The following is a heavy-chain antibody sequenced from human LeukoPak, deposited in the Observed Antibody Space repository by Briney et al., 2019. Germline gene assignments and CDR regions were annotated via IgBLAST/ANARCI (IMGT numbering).Heavy chain of an antibody. CDR2: INHSGST. D-gene: IGHD3-10*01. Sequence: SETLSLTCAVYGGSFSGYYWSWIRQPPGKGLEWIGEINHSGSTNYNPSLNSRVTISVDTSKNQFSLKLSSVTAADTAVYYCARLRMVRGVNHGMDVWGKGTTVTVSS. CDR3: ARLRMVRGVNHGMDV. J-gene: IGHJ6*04. CDR1: GGSFSGYY. V-gene: IGHV4-34*01.